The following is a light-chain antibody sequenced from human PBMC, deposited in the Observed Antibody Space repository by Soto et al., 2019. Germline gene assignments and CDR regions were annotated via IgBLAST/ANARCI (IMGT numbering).Light chain of an antibody. Sequence: DIQITQSPSSLSESVGDRATITCRASQSISSWLAWYQQKPGKAPKLLIYDASSLESGVPSRFSGSGSGTEFTLTISSLQTDDFATYYCQQSNNYPLTFGQGTKVDI. J-gene: IGKJ1*01. CDR1: QSISSW. CDR2: DAS. CDR3: QQSNNYPLT. V-gene: IGKV1-5*01.